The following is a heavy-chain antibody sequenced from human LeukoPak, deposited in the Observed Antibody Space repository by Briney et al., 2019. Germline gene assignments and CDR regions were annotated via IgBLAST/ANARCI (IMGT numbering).Heavy chain of an antibody. Sequence: PSETLSLTCTVSGGSISNYYWSWIRQPAGKGLEWIGRISASGNTNYNPSLKSRVTMSVDTSKNQFSLKLSSVTAADTAVYYCARHGGLLWFGESHLDYWGQGTLVTVSS. V-gene: IGHV4-4*07. CDR3: ARHGGLLWFGESHLDY. CDR1: GGSISNYY. D-gene: IGHD3-10*01. CDR2: ISASGNT. J-gene: IGHJ4*02.